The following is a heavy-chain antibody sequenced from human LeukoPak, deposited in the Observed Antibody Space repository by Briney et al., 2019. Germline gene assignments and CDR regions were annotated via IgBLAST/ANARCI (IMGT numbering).Heavy chain of an antibody. J-gene: IGHJ4*02. CDR1: GFTFSSYG. CDR3: AKSDPTHTAAGNPLDY. Sequence: GGSLRLSCAASGFTFSSYGMHWVRQPPGKGLEWVAFIRYDGSNKYYADSVKGRFTISRDNSKNTLYLQMNSLRAEDTAVYYCAKSDPTHTAAGNPLDYWGQGTLVTVSS. CDR2: IRYDGSNK. V-gene: IGHV3-30*02. D-gene: IGHD6-13*01.